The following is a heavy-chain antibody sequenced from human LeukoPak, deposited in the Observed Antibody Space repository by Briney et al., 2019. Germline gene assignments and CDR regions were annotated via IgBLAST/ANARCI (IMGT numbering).Heavy chain of an antibody. CDR1: GASFSYDY. J-gene: IGHJ5*01. V-gene: IGHV4-34*01. D-gene: IGHD7-27*01. CDR2: INHSGSI. CDR3: AKGVWAPRFDS. Sequence: SETLSLTCAVYGASFSYDYWSWIRQAPGKGLEWIGEINHSGSIAYNPSLKSRVTISAEKSKSQFSLRLTSVTAADTAVYYCAKGVWAPRFDSWGQGTLVTVSS.